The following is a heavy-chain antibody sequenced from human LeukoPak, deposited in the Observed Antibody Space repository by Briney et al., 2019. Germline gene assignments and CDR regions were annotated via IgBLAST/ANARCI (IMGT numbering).Heavy chain of an antibody. J-gene: IGHJ4*02. CDR1: GFPFSNYW. D-gene: IGHD5-12*01. CDR2: IKQDGSEK. CDR3: ARDPARYSGYDYALPLGY. V-gene: IGHV3-7*01. Sequence: AGGSLRLSCAASGFPFSNYWMSWVRQAPGKGLEWVANIKQDGSEKYYVDSVKGRFTVSRDNAGNSLYLQMNSLRAEDTAIYYRARDPARYSGYDYALPLGYWGQGTLVTVSS.